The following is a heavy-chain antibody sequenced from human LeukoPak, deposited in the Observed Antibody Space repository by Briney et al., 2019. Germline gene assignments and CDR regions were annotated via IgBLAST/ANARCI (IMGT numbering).Heavy chain of an antibody. CDR2: VSYDGSNK. V-gene: IGHV3-30*04. CDR3: ARGESRYPGYGMDV. D-gene: IGHD1-14*01. CDR1: GFTFSSYA. J-gene: IGHJ6*02. Sequence: GGSLRLSCAASGFTFSSYAMHWVRQAPGKGLEWGAVVSYDGSNKYYADSVKGRFTISRDNSKNTLYLQMNSLRAEDTAVYYCARGESRYPGYGMDVWGQGTTVIVSS.